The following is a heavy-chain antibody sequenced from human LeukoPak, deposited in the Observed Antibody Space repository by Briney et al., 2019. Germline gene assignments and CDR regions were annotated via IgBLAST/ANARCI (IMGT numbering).Heavy chain of an antibody. Sequence: GGSLRLSCAASGFTFSSYGMHWVRQAPGKGLEWVAFIRYDGSNKYYADSVKGRFTISRDNAKNTLYLQMNSLRGEDTAVYYCAREGLEAAGSLGGMDVWGQGTTVTVSS. CDR2: IRYDGSNK. J-gene: IGHJ6*02. CDR3: AREGLEAAGSLGGMDV. CDR1: GFTFSSYG. V-gene: IGHV3-30*02. D-gene: IGHD6-13*01.